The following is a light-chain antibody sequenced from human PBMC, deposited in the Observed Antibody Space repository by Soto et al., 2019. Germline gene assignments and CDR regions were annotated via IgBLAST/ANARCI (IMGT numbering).Light chain of an antibody. J-gene: IGKJ4*01. V-gene: IGKV3-20*01. CDR3: QQYASAPLT. CDR1: QSVSASF. CDR2: DAS. Sequence: DIVLTQSPGTLSLSPGERATLSCRASQSVSASFFAWYQQKPGQAPRLLIYDASSRATGIPDRFSGSGSGTDFTLTISRLEPEDFAVYYCQQYASAPLTFGGGTKVDIK.